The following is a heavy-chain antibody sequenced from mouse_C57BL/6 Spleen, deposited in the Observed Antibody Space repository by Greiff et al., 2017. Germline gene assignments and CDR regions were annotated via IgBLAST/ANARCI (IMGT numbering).Heavy chain of an antibody. D-gene: IGHD3-2*02. V-gene: IGHV1-19*01. CDR1: GYTFTDYY. CDR3: ARTAQATLYYFDY. J-gene: IGHJ2*01. Sequence: VQLKQSGPVLVKPGASVKMSCKASGYTFTDYYMNWVKQSHGKSLEWIGVINPYNGGTSYNQKFKGKATLTVDKSSSTAYMELNSLTSEDSAVYYCARTAQATLYYFDYWGQGTTLTVSS. CDR2: INPYNGGT.